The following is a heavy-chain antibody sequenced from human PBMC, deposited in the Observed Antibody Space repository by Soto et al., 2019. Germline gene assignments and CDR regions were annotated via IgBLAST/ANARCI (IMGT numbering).Heavy chain of an antibody. CDR3: AKKGYFDWSNWFDS. CDR2: IYHSGST. V-gene: IGHV4-4*02. J-gene: IGHJ5*01. D-gene: IGHD3-9*01. CDR1: GGSISSSYW. Sequence: SETLSLTCAVSGGSISSSYWWSWVRQPPGKGLEWIGEIYHSGSTNYNPSLKSRVTISVDKSKNQFSLNLGSVTAADTAVYYCAKKGYFDWSNWFDSWGQGTLVTVSS.